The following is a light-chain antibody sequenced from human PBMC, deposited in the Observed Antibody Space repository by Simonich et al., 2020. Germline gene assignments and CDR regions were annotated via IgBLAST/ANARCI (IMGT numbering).Light chain of an antibody. CDR2: GAS. CDR1: QSVSSN. V-gene: IGKV3-15*01. J-gene: IGKJ1*01. Sequence: EIVMTQSPATLSVSPGERATLSFRASQSVSSNLAWYQQKPGQAPRRLIYGASTRATCIPAKFRCSGSGTEFTLTISSMQSEDFAVYYCQQYNNWWTFGQGTKVEIK. CDR3: QQYNNWWT.